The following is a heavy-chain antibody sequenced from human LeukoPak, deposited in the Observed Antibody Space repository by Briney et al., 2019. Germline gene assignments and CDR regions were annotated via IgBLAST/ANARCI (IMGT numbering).Heavy chain of an antibody. V-gene: IGHV3-21*01. D-gene: IGHD2-15*01. J-gene: IGHJ6*03. Sequence: GGSLRLSCAASGFTFSSYSMNWVRQAPGKGLEWVSSISSSSYIYYADSVKGRFTISRDNAKNSLYLQMNSLRAEDTAVYYCARGGYCSGGSCYGFYMDVWGKGTTVTVSS. CDR3: ARGGYCSGGSCYGFYMDV. CDR2: ISSSSYI. CDR1: GFTFSSYS.